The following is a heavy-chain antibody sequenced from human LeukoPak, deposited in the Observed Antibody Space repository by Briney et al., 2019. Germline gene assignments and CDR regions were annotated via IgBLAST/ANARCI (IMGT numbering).Heavy chain of an antibody. V-gene: IGHV1-2*02. CDR2: INPNSGGT. J-gene: IGHJ4*02. D-gene: IGHD2-15*01. CDR1: GYTFTGYY. CDR3: ARDRWRSGGSGFKLY. Sequence: ASVKVSCKASGYTFTGYYMHWVRQAPGQGLEWMGWINPNSGGTNYAQKFQGRVTMTRDTSISTAYMELSRLRSDDTAVYYCARDRWRSGGSGFKLYWGQGTLVTVSS.